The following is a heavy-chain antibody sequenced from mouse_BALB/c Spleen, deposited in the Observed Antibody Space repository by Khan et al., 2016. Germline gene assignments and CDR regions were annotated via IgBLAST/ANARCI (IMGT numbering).Heavy chain of an antibody. CDR1: GFTFNTYA. Sequence: EVQLVETGGGLVQPKGSLKLSCAASGFTFNTYAMHWVCRAPGKGLEWVARIRSKSNNYATYYADSVKDRFTISRDDSQSMLYLQMNNLKTEDTAMYYCVREGNCGNYYAMDYWGQGTSVTVSS. V-gene: IGHV10-3*03. CDR2: IRSKSNNYAT. CDR3: VREGNCGNYYAMDY. J-gene: IGHJ4*01. D-gene: IGHD2-1*01.